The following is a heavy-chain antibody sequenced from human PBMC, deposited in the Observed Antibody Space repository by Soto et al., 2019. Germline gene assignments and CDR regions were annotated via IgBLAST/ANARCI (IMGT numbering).Heavy chain of an antibody. J-gene: IGHJ6*02. CDR2: IVVGSGNT. V-gene: IGHV1-58*01. CDR1: GFTFTSSA. D-gene: IGHD5-18*01. CDR3: AASNSRGYSYGYNYGMDV. Sequence: GASVKVSCKASGFTFTSSAVQWVRQARGQRLEWIGWIVVGSGNTNYAQKFQERVTITRDMSTSTAYMELSSLRSEDTAVYYCAASNSRGYSYGYNYGMDVWGQGTTVTVSS.